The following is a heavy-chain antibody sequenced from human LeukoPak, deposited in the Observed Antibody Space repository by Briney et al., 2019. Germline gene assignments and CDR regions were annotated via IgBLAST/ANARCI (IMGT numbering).Heavy chain of an antibody. V-gene: IGHV4-59*01. Sequence: PSETLSLTCTVSGGSISSYYWSWIRQPPGKGLEWIGYIYYSGSTNYNPSLKSRVTISVDTSKDQFSPKLSSVTAADTAVYYYARSVGGYDPSDYWGQGTLVTVSS. J-gene: IGHJ4*02. CDR1: GGSISSYY. CDR3: ARSVGGYDPSDY. CDR2: IYYSGST. D-gene: IGHD5-12*01.